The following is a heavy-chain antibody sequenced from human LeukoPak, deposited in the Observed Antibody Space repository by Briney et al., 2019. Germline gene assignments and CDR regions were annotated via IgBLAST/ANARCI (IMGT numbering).Heavy chain of an antibody. V-gene: IGHV4-39*01. D-gene: IGHD3-10*01. CDR3: ARMYYYGSGPPY. Sequence: SETLSLTCTVSGGSISSSSYYWAWIRQPPGKGLEWIGSIYYSGRTFYNPSLKSRLTISADSSKNQFSLKLSSVNAADTAVYYCARMYYYGSGPPYWGQGTLVTVSS. CDR2: IYYSGRT. J-gene: IGHJ4*02. CDR1: GGSISSSSYY.